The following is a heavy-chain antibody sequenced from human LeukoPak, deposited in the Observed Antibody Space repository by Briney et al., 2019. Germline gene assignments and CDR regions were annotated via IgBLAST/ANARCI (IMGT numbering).Heavy chain of an antibody. J-gene: IGHJ4*02. Sequence: GGSLRLSCAASGFTFSSYSMNWVRQAPGKGLEWVSSISSSSSYIYYAASVKGRFTISRDNAKNSLYLQMNSLRAEDTAVYYCARDNVTAILGFLPSFFDYWGQGTLVTVSS. CDR1: GFTFSSYS. CDR2: ISSSSSYI. D-gene: IGHD2-21*02. V-gene: IGHV3-21*01. CDR3: ARDNVTAILGFLPSFFDY.